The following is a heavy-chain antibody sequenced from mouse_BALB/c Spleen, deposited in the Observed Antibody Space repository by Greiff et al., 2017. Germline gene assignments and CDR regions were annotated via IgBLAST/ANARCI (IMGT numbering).Heavy chain of an antibody. Sequence: QVQLKQSGAELVKPGASVKLSCKASGYTFTSYYMYWVKQRPGQGLEWIGGINPSNGGTNFNEKFKSKATLTVDKSSSTAYMQLSSLTSEDSAVYYCTRGGDYVYFDYWGQGTTLTVSS. V-gene: IGHV1S81*02. D-gene: IGHD2-4*01. CDR2: INPSNGGT. J-gene: IGHJ2*01. CDR1: GYTFTSYY. CDR3: TRGGDYVYFDY.